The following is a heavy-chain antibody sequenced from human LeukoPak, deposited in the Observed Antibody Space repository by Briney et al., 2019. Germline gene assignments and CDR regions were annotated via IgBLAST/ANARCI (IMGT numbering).Heavy chain of an antibody. CDR2: IYYSGST. J-gene: IGHJ3*02. CDR1: GGSISSYY. V-gene: IGHV4-59*08. Sequence: PSETLSLTCTVSGGSISSYYWSWIRQPPGKGLEWIGYIYYSGSTNYNPSLKSRVTISVDTSKNQFSLKLSSVTAADTAVYYCARRGVGATAFDIWGQGTMVTVSS. D-gene: IGHD1-26*01. CDR3: ARRGVGATAFDI.